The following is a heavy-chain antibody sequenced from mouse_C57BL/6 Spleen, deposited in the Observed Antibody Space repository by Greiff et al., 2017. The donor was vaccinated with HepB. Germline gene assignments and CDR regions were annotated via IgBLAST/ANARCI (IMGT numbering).Heavy chain of an antibody. V-gene: IGHV5-6*01. J-gene: IGHJ4*01. CDR3: AGTAQANAMDY. D-gene: IGHD3-2*02. CDR1: GFTFSSYG. Sequence: EVMLVESGGDLVKPGGSLKLSCAASGFTFSSYGMSWVRQTPDKRLEWVATISSGGSYTYYPDSVKGRFTISRDNAKNTLYLQMSSLKSEDTAMYYCAGTAQANAMDYWGQGTSVTVSS. CDR2: ISSGGSYT.